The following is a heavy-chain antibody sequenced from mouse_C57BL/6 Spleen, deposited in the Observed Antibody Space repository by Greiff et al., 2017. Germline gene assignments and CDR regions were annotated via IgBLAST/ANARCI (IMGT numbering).Heavy chain of an antibody. CDR1: GYTFTGYW. V-gene: IGHV1-9*01. Sequence: VQLQQSGAELMKPGASVKLSCKATGYTFTGYWIEWVKQRPGHGLEWIGEILPGSGSTNYNEKFKGKATFTADKSSNTAYMQLSSLTTEDSAIYYCARRGPYYGSSYGFAYWGQGTLVTVSA. CDR2: ILPGSGST. J-gene: IGHJ3*01. CDR3: ARRGPYYGSSYGFAY. D-gene: IGHD1-1*01.